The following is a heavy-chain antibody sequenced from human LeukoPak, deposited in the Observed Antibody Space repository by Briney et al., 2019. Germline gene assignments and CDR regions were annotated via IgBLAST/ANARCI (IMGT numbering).Heavy chain of an antibody. CDR1: GYSFTSNY. Sequence: GASVKVSCKASGYSFTSNYIHWVRQAPGQGLEWMGMIYPRDGSTSYAQKFQGRVTVTRDTSTSTVHVELSSLRSEDTAVYYCARGGEMATISDFDYWGQGTLVTVSS. J-gene: IGHJ4*02. V-gene: IGHV1-46*01. D-gene: IGHD5-24*01. CDR3: ARGGEMATISDFDY. CDR2: IYPRDGST.